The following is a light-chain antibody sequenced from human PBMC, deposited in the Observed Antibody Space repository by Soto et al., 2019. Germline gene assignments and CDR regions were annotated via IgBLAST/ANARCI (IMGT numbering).Light chain of an antibody. Sequence: DVVMTQSPLPLPVTPGQPASISCRSSQGLVYSDGYTYLNWFHQRPGQSPRRLIYKVSNRDSGVPDRFSGSGSGTDFTLKISRVEAEDVGVYYCMQGTHWPPTFGQGTRLDIK. CDR3: MQGTHWPPT. CDR2: KVS. CDR1: QGLVYSDGYTY. J-gene: IGKJ5*01. V-gene: IGKV2-30*01.